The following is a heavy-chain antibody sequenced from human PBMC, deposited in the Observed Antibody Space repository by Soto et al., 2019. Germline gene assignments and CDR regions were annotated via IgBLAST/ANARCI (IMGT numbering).Heavy chain of an antibody. CDR1: GYTFTSYG. CDR3: ASDLCSGCWFDP. Sequence: QVQLVQSGAEVKKPGASVKVSCKASGYTFTSYGISWVRQAPGQGLEWMGWISAYNGNTKYAQKLQGRVTMTTDTSKSTAYMELRRLRSDDTAVYYCASDLCSGCWFDPWGQGTLVTVSS. V-gene: IGHV1-18*01. CDR2: ISAYNGNT. J-gene: IGHJ5*02. D-gene: IGHD2-15*01.